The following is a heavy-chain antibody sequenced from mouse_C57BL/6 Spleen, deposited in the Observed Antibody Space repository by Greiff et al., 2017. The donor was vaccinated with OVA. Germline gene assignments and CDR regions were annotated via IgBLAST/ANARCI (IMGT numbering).Heavy chain of an antibody. D-gene: IGHD2-3*01. J-gene: IGHJ3*01. Sequence: EVKVVESGEGLVKPGGSLKLSCAASGFTFSSYAMSWVRQTPEKRLEWVAYISSGGDYIYYADTVKGRFTISRDNARNTLYLQMSSLKSEDTAMYYCTRDPDGYSPFAYWGQGTLVTVSA. V-gene: IGHV5-9-1*02. CDR1: GFTFSSYA. CDR3: TRDPDGYSPFAY. CDR2: ISSGGDYI.